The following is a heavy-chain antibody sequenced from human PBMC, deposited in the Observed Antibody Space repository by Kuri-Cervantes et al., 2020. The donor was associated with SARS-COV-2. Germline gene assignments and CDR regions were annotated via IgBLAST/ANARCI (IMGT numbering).Heavy chain of an antibody. CDR2: ISSGGNNM. J-gene: IGHJ5*02. CDR1: GFTFNDYC. CDR3: ARDPGGVFLRGIMILSAHWFDT. D-gene: IGHD3-9*01. V-gene: IGHV3-11*04. Sequence: GGSLRLSCAASGFTFNDYCMGWIRQAPGKGLEWVSYISSGGNNMYYADSVKGRFTISRDDATTSLHLQMNSLRAEDTAVYYCARDPGGVFLRGIMILSAHWFDTWGQGTLVTVSS.